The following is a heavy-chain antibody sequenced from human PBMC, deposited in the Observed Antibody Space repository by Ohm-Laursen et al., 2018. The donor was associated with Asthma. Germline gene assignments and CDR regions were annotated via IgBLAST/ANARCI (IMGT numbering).Heavy chain of an antibody. Sequence: GSLRLSCSASGFTFSSYSMNWVRQAPGKGLEWVSSISSSSSYIYYADSVKGRFTISRDNAKNSLYLQMNSLRAEDTAVYYCASEVPKRNYWGQGTLVTVSS. V-gene: IGHV3-21*01. D-gene: IGHD3-10*01. CDR1: GFTFSSYS. CDR2: ISSSSSYI. J-gene: IGHJ4*02. CDR3: ASEVPKRNY.